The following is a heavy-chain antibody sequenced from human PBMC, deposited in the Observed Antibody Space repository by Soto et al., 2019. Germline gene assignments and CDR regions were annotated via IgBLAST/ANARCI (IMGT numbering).Heavy chain of an antibody. D-gene: IGHD1-26*01. CDR1: GFTFDDYA. Sequence: EVQLVESGGGLVQPGRSLRLSCAASGFTFDDYAMHWVRQAPGKGLEWVSGISWNSGSIGYADSVKGRFTISRDNAKNSLYLQMNRLRAEDTALYYCAKDVVGATTCAFDIWGQGTMVTVSS. CDR3: AKDVVGATTCAFDI. J-gene: IGHJ3*02. CDR2: ISWNSGSI. V-gene: IGHV3-9*01.